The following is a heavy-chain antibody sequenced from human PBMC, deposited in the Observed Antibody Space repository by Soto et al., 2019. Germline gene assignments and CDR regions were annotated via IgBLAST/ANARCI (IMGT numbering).Heavy chain of an antibody. Sequence: QVQLVQSGAEVKKAGSSVKVSCKVSGGTFSSYFINWVRQASGQGLEWVGGIIPVFGSASFAEKFQGRVTITADESTSTAYMELSSLRSDDTAVYYCARETPSAAAAYFFYGLDVWGQGTTVTVPS. V-gene: IGHV1-69*01. CDR2: IIPVFGSA. CDR1: GGTFSSYF. J-gene: IGHJ6*02. CDR3: ARETPSAAAAYFFYGLDV. D-gene: IGHD6-13*01.